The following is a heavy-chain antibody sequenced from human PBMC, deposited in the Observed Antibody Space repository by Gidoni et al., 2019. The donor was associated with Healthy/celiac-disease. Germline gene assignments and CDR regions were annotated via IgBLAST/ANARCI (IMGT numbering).Heavy chain of an antibody. D-gene: IGHD6-19*01. CDR3: ARTIAVAAPHDAFDI. CDR1: GFTFRSYS. J-gene: IGHJ3*02. Sequence: EVQLVESGGGLVQPGGSLRLSCAASGFTFRSYSMNWVRQAPGKGLEWVSYISSSSSTIYYADSVKGRFTISRDNAKNSLYLQMNSLRAEDTAVYYCARTIAVAAPHDAFDIWGQGTMVTVSS. V-gene: IGHV3-48*01. CDR2: ISSSSSTI.